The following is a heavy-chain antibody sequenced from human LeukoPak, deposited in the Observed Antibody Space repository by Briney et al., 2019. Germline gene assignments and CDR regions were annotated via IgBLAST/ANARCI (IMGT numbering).Heavy chain of an antibody. D-gene: IGHD5-18*01. J-gene: IGHJ4*02. CDR2: INSDGSDT. CDR3: VRGLGSGYSYAYGVY. CDR1: GFTFSSYW. V-gene: IGHV3-74*01. Sequence: PGGSPRLSCAASGFTFSSYWMHWVRQAPGKGLVWVSRINSDGSDTNSADSVKGRFTISRDNAKNTVYLQMNSLRAEDTAVYYCVRGLGSGYSYAYGVYWGQGTLVTVSS.